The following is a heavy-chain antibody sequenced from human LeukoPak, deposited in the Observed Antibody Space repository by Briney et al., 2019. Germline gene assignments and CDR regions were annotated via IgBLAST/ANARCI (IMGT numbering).Heavy chain of an antibody. Sequence: GGSLRLSCAASGFTVSSNYMSWVRQAPGKGLEWVSVIYSGGSTYYADPVKGRFTISRDNSKNTLYLQMNSLRAAATAVYYCARVNSARGALDYWGQGTLVTVSS. CDR2: IYSGGST. D-gene: IGHD3-10*01. CDR1: GFTVSSNY. J-gene: IGHJ4*02. V-gene: IGHV3-53*01. CDR3: ARVNSARGALDY.